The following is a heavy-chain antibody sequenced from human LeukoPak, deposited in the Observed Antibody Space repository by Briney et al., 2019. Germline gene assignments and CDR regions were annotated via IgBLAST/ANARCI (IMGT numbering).Heavy chain of an antibody. Sequence: ASVKVSCKVSGYTLTELSMHWVRQAPGKGLEWMGGFDPEDGETIYAQKFQGRVTITEDTSTDTAYLELSSLRSEDTAVYYCATVKTYYYDSSGYYYFDYWGQGTLVTVSS. V-gene: IGHV1-24*01. CDR2: FDPEDGET. CDR1: GYTLTELS. CDR3: ATVKTYYYDSSGYYYFDY. J-gene: IGHJ4*02. D-gene: IGHD3-22*01.